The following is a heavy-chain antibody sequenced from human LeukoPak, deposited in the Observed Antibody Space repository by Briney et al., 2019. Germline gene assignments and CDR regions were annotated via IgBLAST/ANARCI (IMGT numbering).Heavy chain of an antibody. J-gene: IGHJ4*02. CDR3: ARDPHTTDAAGQFFLDS. D-gene: IGHD1-14*01. V-gene: IGHV3-30*03. CDR2: ISYDGKRK. Sequence: TGGSLRLSCAASGFTFSNYVFHWVRQTPGKGLEWVAVISYDGKRKYYGDFVRGRFTISRDNAMNTLSLHMNSLRVDDTAIYYCARDPHTTDAAGQFFLDSWGQGTWVTVSS. CDR1: GFTFSNYV.